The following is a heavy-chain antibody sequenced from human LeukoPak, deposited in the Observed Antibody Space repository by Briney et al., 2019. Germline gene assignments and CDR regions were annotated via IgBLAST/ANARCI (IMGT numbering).Heavy chain of an antibody. J-gene: IGHJ4*02. D-gene: IGHD3-16*01. Sequence: PGGSLRLSCAASGFTFSSYEMNWVRQAPGKGLEWVAYISSSTPTIYYANSVKGRFTISRDNSKNSLYLQMNSLRAEDTAVYYCARRAGAYTHPYDYWGQGTLVTVSS. CDR1: GFTFSSYE. CDR3: ARRAGAYTHPYDY. CDR2: ISSSTPTI. V-gene: IGHV3-48*03.